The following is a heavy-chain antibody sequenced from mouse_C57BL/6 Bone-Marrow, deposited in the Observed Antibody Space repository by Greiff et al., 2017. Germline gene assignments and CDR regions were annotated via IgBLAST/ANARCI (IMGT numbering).Heavy chain of an antibody. CDR3: TTYDYAWFAY. Sequence: VQLQQSGAELVRPGASVKLSCTASGFNIKDDYMHWVKQRPEQGLEWIGWIDPENGDTEYASKFQGKATITVDTSSNTAYLQLSSLTSEDPAVYYCTTYDYAWFAYWGQGILVTVSA. CDR2: IDPENGDT. V-gene: IGHV14-4*01. J-gene: IGHJ3*01. D-gene: IGHD2-4*01. CDR1: GFNIKDDY.